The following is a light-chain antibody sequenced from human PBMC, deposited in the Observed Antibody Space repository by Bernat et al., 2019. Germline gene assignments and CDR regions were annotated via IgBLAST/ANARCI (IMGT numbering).Light chain of an antibody. CDR2: GAS. J-gene: IGKJ5*01. CDR1: QVIGTY. CDR3: QQLNSYPIT. Sequence: DIHLTQPPPFLSASVGDRVTITCRASQVIGTYFAWYQQKPGKAPNLLIYGASTLQTGVPSRFSGSGSGTEFTLTISSLRPEDFATYHCQQLNSYPITFGQWTRLEIK. V-gene: IGKV1-9*01.